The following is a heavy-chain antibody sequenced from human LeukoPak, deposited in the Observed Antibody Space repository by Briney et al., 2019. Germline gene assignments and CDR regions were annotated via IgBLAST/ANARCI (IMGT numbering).Heavy chain of an antibody. CDR3: VRGSNGFDY. CDR2: INRDGSTS. CDR1: GFSFSSYW. Sequence: GRSLRLSCAASGFSFSSYWMYWVRQDPGKGLVWVARINRDGSTSSYADSVKGRFTISRDNAKNTLYLQMNSLRAEDTAVYYCVRGSNGFDYWGQGTLVTVSA. V-gene: IGHV3-74*01. D-gene: IGHD6-13*01. J-gene: IGHJ4*02.